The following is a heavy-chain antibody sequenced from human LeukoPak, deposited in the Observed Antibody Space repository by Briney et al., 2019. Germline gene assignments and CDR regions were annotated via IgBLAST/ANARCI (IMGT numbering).Heavy chain of an antibody. CDR2: ISESDGST. CDR1: GSTFSRYA. CDR3: AKDISQGYTFGSIEEDY. Sequence: PGGSLRLSCAASGSTFSRYAMSWVRQAPGKGLEWLSAISESDGSTYYADSVKGRFTISGDNSKNTLYLQMNSLGADDTAVYFCAKDISQGYTFGSIEEDYWGQGTLVTVSS. D-gene: IGHD5-18*01. J-gene: IGHJ4*02. V-gene: IGHV3-23*01.